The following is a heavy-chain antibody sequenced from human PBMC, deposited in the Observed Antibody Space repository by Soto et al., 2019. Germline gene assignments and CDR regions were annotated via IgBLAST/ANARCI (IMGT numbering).Heavy chain of an antibody. J-gene: IGHJ4*02. CDR3: AKAGGDSYYYGGGCLDY. CDR2: TSGSGGTT. D-gene: IGHD3-22*01. V-gene: IGHV3-23*01. Sequence: EVQVSESGGDLVQPGGSLRLSCTASGFTFTTYGLTWVRQAPGKGLEWVSTTSGSGGTTHYADSVRGRFTVSRDNSKNTLSLQMNSLRVEDTAIYYGAKAGGDSYYYGGGCLDYSCQGTMVTVSS. CDR1: GFTFTTYG.